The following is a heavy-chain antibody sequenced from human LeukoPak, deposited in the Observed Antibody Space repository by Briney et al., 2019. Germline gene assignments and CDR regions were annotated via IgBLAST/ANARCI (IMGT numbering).Heavy chain of an antibody. D-gene: IGHD3-22*01. V-gene: IGHV4-30-2*01. CDR3: ATSADSSGND. CDR1: GGSISSGGYS. J-gene: IGHJ1*01. Sequence: SQTLSLTCAVSGGSISSGGYSWTWIRRPPGKGLEWIGYIYHSGSTYYTPSLKSRVTISVDTSKNQLSLKLSSVTAADTAVYYCATSADSSGNDWGQGTLVTVSS. CDR2: IYHSGST.